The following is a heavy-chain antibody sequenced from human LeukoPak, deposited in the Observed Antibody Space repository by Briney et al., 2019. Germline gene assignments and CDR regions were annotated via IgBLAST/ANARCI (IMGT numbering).Heavy chain of an antibody. J-gene: IGHJ4*02. V-gene: IGHV4-34*01. Sequence: SETLSLTCAVHGGSLSAYYWSWIRQPPGKGLEWIGEINHSGSTNYNPSLKSRVTISVDTSKNQFSLKLSSLTAADMAVYYCARGLGSIAAAVYFDYRGPGTLVTVSS. CDR1: GGSLSAYY. D-gene: IGHD6-13*01. CDR2: INHSGST. CDR3: ARGLGSIAAAVYFDY.